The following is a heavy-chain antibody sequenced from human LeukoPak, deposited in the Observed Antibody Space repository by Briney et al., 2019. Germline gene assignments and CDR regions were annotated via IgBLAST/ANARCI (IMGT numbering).Heavy chain of an antibody. CDR3: ARAIGYCSSTSCYSEYFQH. J-gene: IGHJ1*01. CDR2: ISSSSSYT. Sequence: PGGSLTLSCAASGFTFSDYYMSWIRQAPGKGLEWVSYISSSSSYTNYADSVKGRFTISRDNAKNSLYLQMNSLRAEDTAVYYCARAIGYCSSTSCYSEYFQHWGQGTLVTVSS. CDR1: GFTFSDYY. D-gene: IGHD2-2*01. V-gene: IGHV3-11*05.